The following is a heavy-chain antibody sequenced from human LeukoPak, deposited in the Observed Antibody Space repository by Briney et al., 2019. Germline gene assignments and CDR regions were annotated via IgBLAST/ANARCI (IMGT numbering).Heavy chain of an antibody. D-gene: IGHD3-10*01. J-gene: IGHJ6*03. CDR3: ARARGYYYGSGSPGEYMDV. Sequence: ASVKVSCKASGYTFTSYYMHWVRQAPGQGLEWMGTINPSGGSTSYAQKFQGRVTMTRDTSTSTVYMELSSLRSEDTAVYYCARARGYYYGSGSPGEYMDVWGKGTTVTVSS. CDR1: GYTFTSYY. CDR2: INPSGGST. V-gene: IGHV1-46*01.